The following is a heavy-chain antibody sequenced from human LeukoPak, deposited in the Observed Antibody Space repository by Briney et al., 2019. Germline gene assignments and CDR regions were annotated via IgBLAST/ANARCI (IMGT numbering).Heavy chain of an antibody. Sequence: SETLSLTCTVSGGSIGSSSYYWGWIRQPPGKGLEWIGSISYSGSTFYNPSLKSRVTISMDTSKNQFSLKLSSVAAADTAVYYCARDIGSCSSTTCYYYYMDVWGNGTTVTVSS. V-gene: IGHV4-39*07. D-gene: IGHD2-2*03. CDR1: GGSIGSSSYY. J-gene: IGHJ6*03. CDR2: ISYSGST. CDR3: ARDIGSCSSTTCYYYYMDV.